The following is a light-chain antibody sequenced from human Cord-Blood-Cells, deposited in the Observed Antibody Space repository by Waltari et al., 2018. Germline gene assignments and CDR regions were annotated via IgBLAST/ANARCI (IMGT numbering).Light chain of an antibody. Sequence: EIVLTQSPATLSLSPGERASQSVSSYLAWYQQKPGQAPRLLIYDASNRATGIPARFSGSGSGTDFTLTISCQEPEDFAVYYCQQRSNWPSFGGGTKVEIK. CDR3: QQRSNWPS. CDR1: QSVSSY. J-gene: IGKJ4*01. CDR2: DAS. V-gene: IGKV3-11*01.